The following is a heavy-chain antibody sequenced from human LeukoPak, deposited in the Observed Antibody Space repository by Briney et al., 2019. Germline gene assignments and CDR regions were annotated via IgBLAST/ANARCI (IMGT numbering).Heavy chain of an antibody. D-gene: IGHD3-9*01. CDR2: IRSKAYGGTT. CDR3: TRAHYDILTGYYSRYYYYGMDV. V-gene: IGHV3-49*04. J-gene: IGHJ6*04. Sequence: GRSLRLSCTASGFTFGDYAMSWVRQAPGKGLEWVGLIRSKAYGGTTEYAASVKGRFTISRDDSKSIAYLQMNSLKTEDTAVYYCTRAHYDILTGYYSRYYYYGMDVWGKGTTVTVSS. CDR1: GFTFGDYA.